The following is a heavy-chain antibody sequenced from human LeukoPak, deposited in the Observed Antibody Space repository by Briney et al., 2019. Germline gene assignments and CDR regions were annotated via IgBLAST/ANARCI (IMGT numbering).Heavy chain of an antibody. CDR1: GFTFSNYG. Sequence: GGSLRLSCAASGFTFSNYGMHWVRQAPGKGLEWVAFIRYDGSNKYYADSVKGRFTISRDNSKNTLYLQMNSLRAEDTAVYYCANPYSYYDILPDYWGQGTLVTVSS. CDR3: ANPYSYYDILPDY. J-gene: IGHJ4*02. CDR2: IRYDGSNK. D-gene: IGHD3-9*01. V-gene: IGHV3-30*02.